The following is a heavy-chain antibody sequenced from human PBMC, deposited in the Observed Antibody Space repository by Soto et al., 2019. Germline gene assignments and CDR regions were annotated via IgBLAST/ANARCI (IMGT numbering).Heavy chain of an antibody. J-gene: IGHJ5*02. V-gene: IGHV6-1*01. CDR1: GGSVSSNTAS. Sequence: SQTLSLTCAISGGSVSSNTASWNWIRQSPSRGLEWLGRTYFRSKWYNDYAVSVKSRIIINPDTSNNQFSLQLSSVTPEDTAVYFCAKGDNLGPKTGYAFDPWGQGIMVTVS. CDR3: AKGDNLGPKTGYAFDP. CDR2: TYFRSKWYN. D-gene: IGHD5-12*01.